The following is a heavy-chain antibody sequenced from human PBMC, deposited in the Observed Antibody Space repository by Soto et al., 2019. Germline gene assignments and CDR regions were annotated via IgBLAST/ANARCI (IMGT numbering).Heavy chain of an antibody. V-gene: IGHV1-18*01. D-gene: IGHD3-3*01. J-gene: IGHJ5*02. CDR3: ARDGKYYDFWSGYPHPNWFDP. CDR2: ISAYNGNT. CDR1: GYTFTSYG. Sequence: AASVKVSCKASGYTFTSYGISWVRQAPGQGLEWMGWISAYNGNTNYAQKLQGRVTMTTDTSTSTAYMELRSLRSDDTAVYYCARDGKYYDFWSGYPHPNWFDPWGQGTLVTVSS.